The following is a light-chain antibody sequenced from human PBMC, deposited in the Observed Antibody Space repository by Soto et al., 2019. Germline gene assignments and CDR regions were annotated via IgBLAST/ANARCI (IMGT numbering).Light chain of an antibody. J-gene: IGKJ4*01. Sequence: EIVLPQSHGTLSLSPGERSTLFCRASQSLSASYLAWYQQKPGQAHRLLVYGASSRATGIPDRFSGGGSGTDFTLTISRLEPEEFAVYYCKKFSSYPLTFGGGTKVDIK. CDR3: KKFSSYPLT. CDR1: QSLSASY. V-gene: IGKV3-20*01. CDR2: GAS.